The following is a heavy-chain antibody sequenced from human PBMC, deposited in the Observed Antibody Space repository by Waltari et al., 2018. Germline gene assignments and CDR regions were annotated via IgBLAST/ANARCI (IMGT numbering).Heavy chain of an antibody. CDR3: ARDIGGGTTVTTPQYFDY. CDR2: IYYSGSP. V-gene: IGHV4-39*07. CDR1: GGSISSSSYY. Sequence: QLQLQESGPGLVKPSETLSLTCTVSGGSISSSSYYWGWIRQPPGKGLEWIGSIYYSGSPYYNPSLKSRVTISVDTSKNQFSLKLSSVTAADTAVYYCARDIGGGTTVTTPQYFDYWGKGTLVTVSS. D-gene: IGHD4-17*01. J-gene: IGHJ4*02.